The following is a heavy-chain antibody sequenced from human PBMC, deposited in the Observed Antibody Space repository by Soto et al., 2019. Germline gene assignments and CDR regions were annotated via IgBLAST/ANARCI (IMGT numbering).Heavy chain of an antibody. J-gene: IGHJ6*02. CDR1: GFTFSSYA. CDR2: ISGSGGST. CDR3: AKTKLRGSPWRDYYYYGMDV. Sequence: HPGGSLRLSCAASGFTFSSYAMSWVRQAPGKGLEWVSAISGSGGSTYYADSVKGRFTISRDNSKNTLYLQMNSLRAEDTAVYYCAKTKLRGSPWRDYYYYGMDVWGQGTTVTVSS. D-gene: IGHD3-16*01. V-gene: IGHV3-23*01.